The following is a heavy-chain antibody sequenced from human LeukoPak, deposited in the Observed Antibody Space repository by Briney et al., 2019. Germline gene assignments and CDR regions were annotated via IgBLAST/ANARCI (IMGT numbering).Heavy chain of an antibody. D-gene: IGHD3-3*01. CDR3: ARETQDVHYRPFLEWLGTLFY. CDR2: SIPIFGTA. J-gene: IGHJ4*02. V-gene: IGHV1-69*05. CDR1: GGTFSSYA. Sequence: SVKVSCKASGGTFSSYAISWVRQAPGQGLEWMGRSIPIFGTANYAQKFQGRVTITTDESTSTAYMELSSLRSEDTAVYYCARETQDVHYRPFLEWLGTLFYWGQGTLVTVSS.